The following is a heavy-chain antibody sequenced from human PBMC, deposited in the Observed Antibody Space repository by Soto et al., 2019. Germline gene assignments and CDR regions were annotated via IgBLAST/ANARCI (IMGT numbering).Heavy chain of an antibody. V-gene: IGHV2-5*02. CDR1: GFSLSTSGVG. CDR3: ARKGPEDWPLDY. Sequence: QITLKESGPTLVKPTQTLTLTCTFSGFSLSTSGVGVGWIRQPPGKALEWLAVIYWDDAEEYSPSLKNRLTISKDSSTNQVVLTMTNMGPMDTGTYYCARKGPEDWPLDYWGQGTLVTVSS. J-gene: IGHJ4*02. D-gene: IGHD3-9*01. CDR2: IYWDDAE.